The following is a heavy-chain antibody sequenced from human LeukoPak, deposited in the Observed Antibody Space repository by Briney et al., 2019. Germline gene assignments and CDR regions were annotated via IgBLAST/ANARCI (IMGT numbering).Heavy chain of an antibody. CDR3: ARLPYTSGWYYYFDY. J-gene: IGHJ4*02. Sequence: PSETLSLTCTVSGGSIISSSYYWGWIRQPLGKGLEWIGSIYYSGSTYYNPSLKSRVTISVDTSKNQFSLRLSSVTAADTAVYYCARLPYTSGWYYYFDYWGQGILVTVSS. D-gene: IGHD6-19*01. CDR1: GGSIISSSYY. V-gene: IGHV4-39*01. CDR2: IYYSGST.